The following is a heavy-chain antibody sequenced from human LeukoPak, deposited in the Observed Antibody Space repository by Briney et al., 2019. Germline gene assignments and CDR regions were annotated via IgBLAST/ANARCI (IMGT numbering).Heavy chain of an antibody. V-gene: IGHV3-30*04. CDR1: GFTFSSYA. Sequence: GGSLRLSCAASGFTFSSYAMHWVRQAPGKGLEWVAVISYDGSNKYYADSVKGRFTISRDNSKNTLYLQMNSLKTEDTAVYYCAREGATVLYYYMDVWGKGTTVTVSS. J-gene: IGHJ6*03. CDR2: ISYDGSNK. D-gene: IGHD1-26*01. CDR3: AREGATVLYYYMDV.